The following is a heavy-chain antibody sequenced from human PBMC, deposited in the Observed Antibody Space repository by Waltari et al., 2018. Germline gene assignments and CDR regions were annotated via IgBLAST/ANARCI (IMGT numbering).Heavy chain of an antibody. CDR1: GGSFSGYY. V-gene: IGHV4-34*01. D-gene: IGHD6-13*01. CDR3: ARRRAGSSHPMDV. CDR2: INHSGST. Sequence: QVQLQQWGAGLLKPSETLSLTCAVYGGSFSGYYWSWIRQPPGKGLEWRGEINHSGSTNDTRTLKSRVTIEVETCKNQCTLKLRSVTAADTAVYYCARRRAGSSHPMDVWGKGTTVTVSS. J-gene: IGHJ6*03.